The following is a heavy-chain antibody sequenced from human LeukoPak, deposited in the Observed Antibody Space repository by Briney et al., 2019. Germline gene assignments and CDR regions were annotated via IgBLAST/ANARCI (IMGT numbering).Heavy chain of an antibody. CDR1: GGSFSGYY. Sequence: KPSETLSLTCAVYGGSFSGYYWSWIRQPPGKGLEWIGEINHSGSTNYNPSLKSRVTISVDTSKNQFSLKLSSVTAADTAVYYCASIMGAFDIWGQGTMVTVSS. CDR3: ASIMGAFDI. D-gene: IGHD3-16*01. J-gene: IGHJ3*02. V-gene: IGHV4-34*01. CDR2: INHSGST.